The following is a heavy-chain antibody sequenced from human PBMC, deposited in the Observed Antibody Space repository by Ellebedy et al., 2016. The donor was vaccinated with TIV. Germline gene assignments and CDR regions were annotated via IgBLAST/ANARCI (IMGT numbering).Heavy chain of an antibody. J-gene: IGHJ4*01. CDR2: ISATGLST. CDR3: AKVLKVWYDPAFDY. Sequence: PGGSLRLSCEASGFTFSSYAMNWVRQAPGKGLEWVALISATGLSTYYTDSVKGRFTVSRDNPKNALYLQMNSLRAEDTGIYSCAKVLKVWYDPAFDYWGQGILVTVSS. D-gene: IGHD3-16*01. CDR1: GFTFSSYA. V-gene: IGHV3-23*01.